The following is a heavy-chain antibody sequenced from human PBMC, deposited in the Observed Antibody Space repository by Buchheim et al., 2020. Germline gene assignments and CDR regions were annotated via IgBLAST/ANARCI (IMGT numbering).Heavy chain of an antibody. Sequence: EVQLVESGGGLVKPGGSLRLSCAASGFTFSNAWMSWVRQAPGKGLVWVSRINSDGSSTSYADSVKGRFTISRDNAKNTLYLQMNSLRAEDTAVYYCARDNPFDYVWGSYPPPLDYWGQGTL. J-gene: IGHJ4*02. D-gene: IGHD3-16*02. CDR3: ARDNPFDYVWGSYPPPLDY. V-gene: IGHV3-74*01. CDR2: INSDGSST. CDR1: GFTFSNAW.